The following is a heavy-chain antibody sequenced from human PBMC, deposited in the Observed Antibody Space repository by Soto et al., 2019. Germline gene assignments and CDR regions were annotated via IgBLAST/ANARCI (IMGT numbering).Heavy chain of an antibody. Sequence: QMQLVQSGAEVKKPGSSVKVSCKASGGTLSSFINDPINWVRQAPGQGLEWMGGIVPNVGTVNYAQNFQGRVTIPANKPPGTAYMAVSRMRSEETARYSCARRDTSGFLRYFDNWGQGTLVSVSS. CDR2: IVPNVGTV. V-gene: IGHV1-69*06. J-gene: IGHJ4*02. D-gene: IGHD3-3*01. CDR3: ARRDTSGFLRYFDN. CDR1: GGTLSSFINDP.